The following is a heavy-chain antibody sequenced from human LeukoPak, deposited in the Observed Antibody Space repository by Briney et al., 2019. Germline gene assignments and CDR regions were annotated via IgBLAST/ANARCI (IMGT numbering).Heavy chain of an antibody. J-gene: IGHJ4*02. V-gene: IGHV3-7*01. D-gene: IGHD6-13*01. Sequence: GGSLRPSCAASGFTFSDYWMTWVRQAPGKGLEWVANIKQDGSEKYNVDSVKGRFTISRDNAKNSLYLQMNSLGAEDTAVYYCARSLAALDYWGQGTLVTVSS. CDR2: IKQDGSEK. CDR1: GFTFSDYW. CDR3: ARSLAALDY.